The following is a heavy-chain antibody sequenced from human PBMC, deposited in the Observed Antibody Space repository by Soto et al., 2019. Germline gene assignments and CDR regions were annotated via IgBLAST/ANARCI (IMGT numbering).Heavy chain of an antibody. V-gene: IGHV3-74*01. J-gene: IGHJ5*02. CDR1: GFTFRRYW. Sequence: EVQLVESGGNLIQPGGSLRLSCAASGFTFRRYWMHCVRQAPGKGLVWVSRINSDGSSTSYVDSVKGRFTISRDNAKNTLYLQMNSLSVEDTAVYYCARRGQEGPGLAHWGQGTLVTVSS. CDR3: ARRGQEGPGLAH. CDR2: INSDGSST.